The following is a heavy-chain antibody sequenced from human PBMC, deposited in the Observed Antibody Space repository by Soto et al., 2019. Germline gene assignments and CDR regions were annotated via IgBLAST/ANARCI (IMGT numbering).Heavy chain of an antibody. CDR2: IIPILTIT. V-gene: IGHV1-69*02. J-gene: IGHJ6*02. D-gene: IGHD2-21*02. CDR1: GGTFSSYT. CDR3: ARRRYCGADSYKYYYCGMDV. Sequence: QVQLVQSGAEVKKPGSSVRLSCTASGGTFSSYTLSWVRQAPGQGLEWMGRIIPILTITDYAQKFRGRLTITADKSSSTAYMELSGLRSEDTAVYYCARRRYCGADSYKYYYCGMDVWGQGTTVTVSS.